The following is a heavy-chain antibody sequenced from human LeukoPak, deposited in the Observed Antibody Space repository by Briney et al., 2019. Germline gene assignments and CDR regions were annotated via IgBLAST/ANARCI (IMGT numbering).Heavy chain of an antibody. CDR3: ARNDSSGYFDY. D-gene: IGHD3-22*01. V-gene: IGHV4-38-2*01. CDR2: VYYSGST. J-gene: IGHJ4*02. Sequence: PSETLSLTCAVSDYSISSGDYXGWIXQPPXXXXEWIGSVYYSGSTHYSPSLKSRVTISVDTSKNQFSLKLRSVTAADTALYYCARNDSSGYFDYWGQGTLVTVSS. CDR1: DYSISSGDY.